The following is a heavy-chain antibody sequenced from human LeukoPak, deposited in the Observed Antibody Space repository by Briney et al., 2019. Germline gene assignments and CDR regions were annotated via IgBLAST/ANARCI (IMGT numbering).Heavy chain of an antibody. CDR3: ARPAAGTLPGKGETDY. J-gene: IGHJ4*02. Sequence: PSETLSLTCAVYGGSFSGYYWSWIRQPPGKGLEWIGEINHSGSTNYNPSLKSRVTISVDTSKNQFSLKLSSVTAADTAVYYCARPAAGTLPGKGETDYWGQGTLVTVSS. CDR1: GGSFSGYY. CDR2: INHSGST. V-gene: IGHV4-34*01. D-gene: IGHD6-13*01.